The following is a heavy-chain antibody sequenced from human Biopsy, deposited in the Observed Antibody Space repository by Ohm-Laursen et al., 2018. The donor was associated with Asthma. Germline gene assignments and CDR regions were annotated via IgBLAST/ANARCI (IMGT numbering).Heavy chain of an antibody. V-gene: IGHV3-30*03. D-gene: IGHD4-23*01. Sequence: SLRLSCAASGFTFSIYDIHWVRQAPAKGLEWVAVISYDGGNKFYGDSVKGRFTLSRDNSRNTLYLQMNSLRVEDTAIYYCARTHERWTSIQDDALDIWGQGTMVIVSS. CDR2: ISYDGGNK. J-gene: IGHJ3*02. CDR1: GFTFSIYD. CDR3: ARTHERWTSIQDDALDI.